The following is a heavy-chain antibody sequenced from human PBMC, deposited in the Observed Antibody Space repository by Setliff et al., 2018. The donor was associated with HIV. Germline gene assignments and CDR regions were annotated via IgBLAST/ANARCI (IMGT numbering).Heavy chain of an antibody. V-gene: IGHV3-48*04. Sequence: GGSLRLSCAASGFTFSSYSINWVRQAPGKGLEWVSYISSASSVIYYADSVKGRFTISRDNAKNSLYLQMNSLRAEDTAVYYCARGPYYYDSSGPFDYWGQGTLVTVSS. J-gene: IGHJ4*02. CDR1: GFTFSSYS. CDR2: ISSASSVI. D-gene: IGHD3-22*01. CDR3: ARGPYYYDSSGPFDY.